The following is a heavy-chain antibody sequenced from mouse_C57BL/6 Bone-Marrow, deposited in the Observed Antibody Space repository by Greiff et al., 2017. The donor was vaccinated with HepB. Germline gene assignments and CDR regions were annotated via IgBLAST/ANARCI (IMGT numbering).Heavy chain of an antibody. Sequence: EVQLQQSGPELVKPGASVKISCKASGYTFTDYYINWVKQSHGKSLEWIGDINPNNGGTSYNQKFKGKATLTVDKSSSTAYMELRSLTSEDSAVYYCASSDSSGPAWFAYWGQGTLVTVSA. CDR2: INPNNGGT. J-gene: IGHJ3*01. D-gene: IGHD3-2*02. CDR1: GYTFTDYY. V-gene: IGHV1-26*01. CDR3: ASSDSSGPAWFAY.